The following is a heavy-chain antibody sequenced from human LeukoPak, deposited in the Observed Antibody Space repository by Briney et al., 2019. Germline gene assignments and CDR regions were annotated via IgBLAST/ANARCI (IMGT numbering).Heavy chain of an antibody. D-gene: IGHD3-10*01. CDR2: ISYSGNT. V-gene: IGHV4-31*03. CDR1: GGSISSGGYS. CDR3: ARGLGYYYGSAGGY. J-gene: IGHJ4*02. Sequence: SQTLSLTCTVSGGSISSGGYSWSWIRQHPGTGLEWIAYISYSGNTYYNPSLKSRVTISVDTSKNQFSLKLSSVTAADTAVYYCARGLGYYYGSAGGYWGQGTLVTVSS.